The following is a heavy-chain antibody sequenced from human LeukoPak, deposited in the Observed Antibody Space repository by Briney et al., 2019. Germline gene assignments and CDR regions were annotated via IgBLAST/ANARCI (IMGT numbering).Heavy chain of an antibody. Sequence: GGSLRLSCVASGFTFNNYAMSWVRQAPGRGLEWASSTAGSGISKDYADSVKGRFTISKDKSKNTLYLQMDNLRAEDTGVYFCARLPTFYYDSSGYHYDYWGQGTLITVSS. CDR1: GFTFNNYA. J-gene: IGHJ4*02. CDR3: ARLPTFYYDSSGYHYDY. V-gene: IGHV3-23*01. CDR2: TAGSGISK. D-gene: IGHD3-22*01.